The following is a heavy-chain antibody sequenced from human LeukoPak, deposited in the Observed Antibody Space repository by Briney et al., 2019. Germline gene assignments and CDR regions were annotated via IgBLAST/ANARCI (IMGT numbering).Heavy chain of an antibody. CDR3: ARGPTVTYYYDSSGYYSKTIYGMDV. J-gene: IGHJ6*02. V-gene: IGHV4-34*01. Sequence: SETLSLTCAVYGGSFSGYYWSWIRQPPGKGLEWIGEINHSGSTNYNPSLKSRVTISVDTSKNQFSLKLSSVTAADTAVYYCARGPTVTYYYDSSGYYSKTIYGMDVWGQGTTVTVSS. CDR2: INHSGST. CDR1: GGSFSGYY. D-gene: IGHD3-22*01.